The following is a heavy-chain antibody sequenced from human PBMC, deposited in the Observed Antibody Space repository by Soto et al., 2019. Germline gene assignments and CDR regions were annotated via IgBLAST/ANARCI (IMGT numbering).Heavy chain of an antibody. CDR2: IYSDAST. Sequence: GGSLRLSCAGSGFSVSDIYMSWVRQAPGKGLEWVSLIYSDASTYYADSVKGRFTISRDNSKNTLFLQMNSLRAEDTAVYYCARVDTLTAGVHYWGLGTLVTVSS. CDR1: GFSVSDIY. J-gene: IGHJ4*02. D-gene: IGHD6-25*01. V-gene: IGHV3-66*01. CDR3: ARVDTLTAGVHY.